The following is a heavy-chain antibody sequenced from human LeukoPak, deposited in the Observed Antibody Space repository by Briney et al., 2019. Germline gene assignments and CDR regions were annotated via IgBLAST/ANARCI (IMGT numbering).Heavy chain of an antibody. CDR2: IYYSGST. D-gene: IGHD3-22*01. V-gene: IGHV4-39*01. CDR1: GGSISSSTYY. CDR3: ARQNYYDSSGEVGY. J-gene: IGHJ4*02. Sequence: SETLSLTCTVSGGSISSSTYYWGWIRQPPGKGLEWIGSIYYSGSTYYNPSLKSRVTISVDTSKNQFSLKLSSVTAADTAVYYCARQNYYDSSGEVGYWGQGTLVTVSS.